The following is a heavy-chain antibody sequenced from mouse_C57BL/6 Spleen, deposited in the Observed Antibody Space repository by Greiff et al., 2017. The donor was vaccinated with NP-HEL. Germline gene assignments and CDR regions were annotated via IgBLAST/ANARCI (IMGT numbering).Heavy chain of an antibody. J-gene: IGHJ2*01. CDR2: FYPGSGSI. D-gene: IGHD2-4*01. Sequence: QVQLQQSGAELVKPGASVKLSCKASGYTFTEYTIHWVKQRSGQGLEWIGWFYPGSGSIKYNEKFKDKATLTADKSSSTVYMALSRLTSEDSAVYFCAKHEEDDDYDGSHFDYWGQDTTLTVAS. CDR3: AKHEEDDDYDGSHFDY. V-gene: IGHV1-62-2*01. CDR1: GYTFTEYT.